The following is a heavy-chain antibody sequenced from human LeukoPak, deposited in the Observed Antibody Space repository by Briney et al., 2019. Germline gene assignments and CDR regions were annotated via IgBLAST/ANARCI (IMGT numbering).Heavy chain of an antibody. J-gene: IGHJ4*02. V-gene: IGHV3-48*03. Sequence: PGGSLRLSCAASGFTFSSYDMNWVRQAPGKGLEWVSYISSSGSTIYYADSVKGRFTISRDNAKNSLYLQMNSLRAEDTAVYYCARFLRGYSGYGEGFDYWGQGTLVTVSS. CDR3: ARFLRGYSGYGEGFDY. CDR2: ISSSGSTI. CDR1: GFTFSSYD. D-gene: IGHD5-12*01.